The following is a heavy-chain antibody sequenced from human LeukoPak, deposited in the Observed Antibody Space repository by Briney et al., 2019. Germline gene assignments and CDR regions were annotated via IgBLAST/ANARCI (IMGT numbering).Heavy chain of an antibody. Sequence: SETLSLTCTVSGGSISSGDYYWSWIRQPSGKGLEWIGYIYYSGSTYYNPSLKSRVTISVDKSKNQFSLKLSSVTAADTAVYYCARENLMVRGNAFDIWGQGTMVTVSS. D-gene: IGHD3-10*01. CDR2: IYYSGST. CDR1: GGSISSGDYY. J-gene: IGHJ3*02. V-gene: IGHV4-30-4*01. CDR3: ARENLMVRGNAFDI.